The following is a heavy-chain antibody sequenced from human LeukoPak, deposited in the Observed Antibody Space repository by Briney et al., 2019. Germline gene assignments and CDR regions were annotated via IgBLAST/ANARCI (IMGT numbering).Heavy chain of an antibody. CDR3: TRVGYIDEGIDY. D-gene: IGHD5-24*01. J-gene: IGHJ4*02. V-gene: IGHV3-21*06. CDR2: ISGGSGYI. Sequence: GGSLRLSCAASGFTFDDYNMNWVRQAPGKGPEWVSSISGGSGYIYYADSVKGRFTISSDNAKNSLYLQMNSLRAEDTAIYYCTRVGYIDEGIDYWGQGTLVTVSS. CDR1: GFTFDDYN.